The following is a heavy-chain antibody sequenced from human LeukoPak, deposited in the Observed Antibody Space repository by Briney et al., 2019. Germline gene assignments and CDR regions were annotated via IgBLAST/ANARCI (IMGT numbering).Heavy chain of an antibody. CDR3: ARSYCDRAFDF. V-gene: IGHV3-49*03. CDR2: IRTKRYGGTM. J-gene: IGHJ4*02. D-gene: IGHD4-17*01. Sequence: GGSLRLSCRTSGFTFADYGVGWFRQAPGKGLEWVGYIRTKRYGGTMEDAASVKGRIIISRDDSKNIAYLQMSSLKTEDTAVYYCARSYCDRAFDFWGQGTLVTVSS. CDR1: GFTFADYG.